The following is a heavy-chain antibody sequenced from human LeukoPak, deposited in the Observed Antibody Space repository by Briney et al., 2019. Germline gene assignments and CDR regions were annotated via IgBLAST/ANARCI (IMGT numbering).Heavy chain of an antibody. V-gene: IGHV3-23*01. J-gene: IGHJ4*02. CDR1: GFTFSSYA. D-gene: IGHD3-10*01. Sequence: GGSLRLSCAASGFTFSSYAMSWVRQAPGKGLEWVSAISGSGGSTYYVDSVKGRFTISRDNSKNTLYLQMNSLRAEDTAVYYCAKVLSDYGSGSFDYWGQGTLVTVSS. CDR3: AKVLSDYGSGSFDY. CDR2: ISGSGGST.